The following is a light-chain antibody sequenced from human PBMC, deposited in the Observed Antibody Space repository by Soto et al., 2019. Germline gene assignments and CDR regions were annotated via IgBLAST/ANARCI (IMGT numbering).Light chain of an antibody. J-gene: IGLJ2*01. V-gene: IGLV1-36*01. CDR3: AAWDDTLNGPV. Sequence: QSVLTQPPSVSDAPRQSVTISCSGSSSNIGNNAVNWYQQLPGQAPKLLIYYDDLLASGVSDRFSGSKSGTSASLAISGLQSEDEADDYCAAWDDTLNGPVFGGGTQLAVL. CDR2: YDD. CDR1: SSNIGNNA.